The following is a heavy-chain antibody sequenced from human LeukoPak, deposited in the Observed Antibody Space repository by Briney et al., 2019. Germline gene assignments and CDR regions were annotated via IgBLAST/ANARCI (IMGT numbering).Heavy chain of an antibody. CDR2: INPNDGRT. CDR1: GYTFFDFY. CDR3: ARSYFRDARGGFDY. Sequence: ASMKVSCKASGYTFFDFYMHWVRQAPGQGLEWMGIINPNDGRTTDAQKFQGRVSMTSDTSTSTCYMELSSLRSEDTAVYYCARSYFRDARGGFDYWGQGTLVTVFS. D-gene: IGHD2-8*01. J-gene: IGHJ4*02. V-gene: IGHV1-46*01.